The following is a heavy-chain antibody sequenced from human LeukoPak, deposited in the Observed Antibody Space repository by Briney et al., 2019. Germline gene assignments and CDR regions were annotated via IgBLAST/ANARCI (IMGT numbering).Heavy chain of an antibody. CDR1: GYTFTSYS. CDR2: ISAYNGNT. Sequence: GASVKVSYKASGYTFTSYSINWVRQAPGQGLEWMAWISAYNGNTNYAQKFHGRVTLTRVTSTSTAYMELRSLRSDDTAVYFCARGMSGYTEDPFDIWGQGTVVTVSS. CDR3: ARGMSGYTEDPFDI. D-gene: IGHD2-2*02. J-gene: IGHJ3*02. V-gene: IGHV1-18*01.